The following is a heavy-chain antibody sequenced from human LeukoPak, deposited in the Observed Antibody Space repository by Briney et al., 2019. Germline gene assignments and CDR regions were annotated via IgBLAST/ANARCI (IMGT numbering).Heavy chain of an antibody. J-gene: IGHJ4*02. CDR3: ARHDRAAAGRAPIDY. CDR1: GYSFTSYW. CDR2: IYPGDSDT. D-gene: IGHD6-13*01. V-gene: IGHV5-51*01. Sequence: GESLKISCKGSGYSFTSYWIGWVRQMPGKGLEWMGIIYPGDSDTGYSPSFQGQVTISADKSISTAYLQWSSLKASDTAMYYCARHDRAAAGRAPIDYWGQGTLVTVSS.